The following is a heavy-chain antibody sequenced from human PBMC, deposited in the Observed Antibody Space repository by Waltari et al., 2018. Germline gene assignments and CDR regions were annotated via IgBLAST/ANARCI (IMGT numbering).Heavy chain of an antibody. J-gene: IGHJ4*02. CDR2: IRKDGGVK. CDR3: ASQIRYNSGWIPLDY. Sequence: VQPGGSLRLACVGQGFTYSNHWMTWVRQVPVKGLEWVATIRKDGGVKYYVDSVKGRFTISRDNARNSLFLQMSSLRVEDTAIYYCASQIRYNSGWIPLDYWGQGTLVTVSS. V-gene: IGHV3-7*01. CDR1: GFTYSNHW. D-gene: IGHD6-19*01.